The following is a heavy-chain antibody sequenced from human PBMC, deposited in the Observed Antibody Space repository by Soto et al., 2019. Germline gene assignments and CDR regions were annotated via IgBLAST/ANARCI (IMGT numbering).Heavy chain of an antibody. Sequence: SETLSLTCAVSGGSISSSNWWSWVRQPPGKGLEWVGEIYHSGSTNYNPSLKSRVTISVDTSKNQFSLKLSSVTAADTAVYYCARLRGDILTGYPHWFDPWGQGTLVTVSS. D-gene: IGHD3-9*01. V-gene: IGHV4-4*02. CDR3: ARLRGDILTGYPHWFDP. J-gene: IGHJ5*02. CDR2: IYHSGST. CDR1: GGSISSSNW.